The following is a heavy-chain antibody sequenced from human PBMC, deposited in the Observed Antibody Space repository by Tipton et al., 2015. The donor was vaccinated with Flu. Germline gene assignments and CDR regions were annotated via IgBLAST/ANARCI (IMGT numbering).Heavy chain of an antibody. J-gene: IGHJ4*02. CDR3: ASIDERGGEYFDY. V-gene: IGHV3-74*01. Sequence: GSLRLSCAASGFTFSSYWMHWVRQAPGKGLVWVSRINSDGSSTSYADSVKGRFTISRDNSKNTLYLQMNSLRAEDTAVYYCASIDERGGEYFDYWGQGTLVTVSS. CDR1: GFTFSSYW. D-gene: IGHD3-16*01. CDR2: INSDGSST.